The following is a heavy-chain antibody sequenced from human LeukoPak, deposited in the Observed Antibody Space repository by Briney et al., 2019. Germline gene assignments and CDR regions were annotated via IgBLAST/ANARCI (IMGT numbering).Heavy chain of an antibody. J-gene: IGHJ4*02. D-gene: IGHD3-3*01. CDR3: AKVVDFWSGAYYFDY. Sequence: GGSLRLSCAASGFTVSSNYMSWVRQAPGKGLEWVSAISGSGGSTYYADSVKGRFTISRDNSKNTLYLQMNSLRAEDTAVYYCAKVVDFWSGAYYFDYWGQGTLVTVSS. CDR2: ISGSGGST. V-gene: IGHV3-23*01. CDR1: GFTVSSNY.